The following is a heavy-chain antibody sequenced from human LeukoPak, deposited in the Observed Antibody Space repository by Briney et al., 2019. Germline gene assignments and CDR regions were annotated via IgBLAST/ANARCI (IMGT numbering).Heavy chain of an antibody. V-gene: IGHV3-20*04. CDR1: GFTFDDYG. J-gene: IGHJ4*02. Sequence: GGSLRLSCAASGFTFDDYGMSWVRQAPGKGLEWVSGINWNGGSTGYADSVKGRVTISRDNAKNSLYLQMNSLRAEDTALYYCARDYSNYVSPDYWGQGTLVTVSS. CDR3: ARDYSNYVSPDY. D-gene: IGHD4-11*01. CDR2: INWNGGST.